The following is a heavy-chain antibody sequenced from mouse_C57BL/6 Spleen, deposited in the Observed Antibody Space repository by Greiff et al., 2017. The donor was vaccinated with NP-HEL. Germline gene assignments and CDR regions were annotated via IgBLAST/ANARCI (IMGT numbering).Heavy chain of an antibody. CDR2: IDPSDSET. D-gene: IGHD1-1*01. CDR3: ARRGDITGMDYAMDY. V-gene: IGHV1-52*01. CDR1: GYTFTSYW. J-gene: IGHJ4*01. Sequence: QVQLQQPGAELVRPGSSVKLSCKASGYTFTSYWMHWVKQRPIQGLEWIGNIDPSDSETHYNQKFKDKATLTVDKSSSTAYMELRSLTSEDSAVYYCARRGDITGMDYAMDYWGQGTSVTVSS.